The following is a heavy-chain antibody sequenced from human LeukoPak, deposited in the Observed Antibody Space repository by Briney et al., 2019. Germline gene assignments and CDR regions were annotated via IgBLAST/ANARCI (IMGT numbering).Heavy chain of an antibody. J-gene: IGHJ4*02. V-gene: IGHV4-39*02. Sequence: SETLSLTCAVSGGSINSSSYHWGWIRQPPGKGLEWIGNIYHSGSTYYNPSLKSRVTISVDTSKNHFSLKLNSVTAADTAVYYCARKVFPKDILAGFKSPFDFWGQGTLVTVSS. CDR3: ARKVFPKDILAGFKSPFDF. CDR2: IYHSGST. D-gene: IGHD3-9*01. CDR1: GGSINSSSYH.